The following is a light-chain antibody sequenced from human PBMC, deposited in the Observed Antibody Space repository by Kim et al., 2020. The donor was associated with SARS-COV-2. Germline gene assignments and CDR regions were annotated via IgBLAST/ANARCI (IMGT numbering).Light chain of an antibody. CDR3: YSAADNNWL. CDR2: KDS. Sequence: SYELTQPSSVSVSPGQTARITCSGDVLAKRYARWFQQKPGQAPLLVIYKDSKRPSGIPERFSGSSSGTTVTLTISVAQVEDEADYYCYSAADNNWLFGGGTQLTVL. CDR1: VLAKRY. J-gene: IGLJ3*02. V-gene: IGLV3-27*01.